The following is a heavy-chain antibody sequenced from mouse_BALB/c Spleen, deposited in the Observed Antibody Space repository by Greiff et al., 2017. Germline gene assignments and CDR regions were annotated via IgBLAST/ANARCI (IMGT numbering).Heavy chain of an antibody. J-gene: IGHJ3*01. Sequence: EVMLVDSGGGLVQPGGSLRLSCATSGFTFSDFYMEWVRQPPGKRLEWIAASRNKANDYTTEYSASVKGRFIVSRDTSQSILYLQMNALRAEDTAIYYCARDAFSYGPFAYWGQGTLVTVSA. CDR1: GFTFSDFY. D-gene: IGHD1-2*01. CDR2: SRNKANDYTT. CDR3: ARDAFSYGPFAY. V-gene: IGHV7-1*02.